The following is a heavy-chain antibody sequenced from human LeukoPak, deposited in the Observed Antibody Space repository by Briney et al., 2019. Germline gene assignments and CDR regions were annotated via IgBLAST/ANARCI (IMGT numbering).Heavy chain of an antibody. Sequence: PGGSLRLSCAASGFTFSSYWMHWVRQAPGKGLAWVSRIDSDGSSTSYADSVKGRFTISRDNAKNTVFLQMNSLRADDTAVYYCARDGILGSHDYWGQGTLVTVSS. CDR1: GFTFSSYW. CDR3: ARDGILGSHDY. J-gene: IGHJ4*02. CDR2: IDSDGSST. V-gene: IGHV3-74*01. D-gene: IGHD3-3*02.